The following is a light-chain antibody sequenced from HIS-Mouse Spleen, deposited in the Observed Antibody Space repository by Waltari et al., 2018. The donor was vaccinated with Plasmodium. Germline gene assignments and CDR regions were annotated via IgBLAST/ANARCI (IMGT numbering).Light chain of an antibody. Sequence: QSALTQPASVSGSPGQSITLSCTGTISDVGSYNLVPWYQQHPGKAPKLMIYEGSKRPSGVSNRFSGSKSGNTASLTISGLQAEDEADYYCCSYAGSSTYVFGTGTKVTVL. CDR1: ISDVGSYNL. CDR2: EGS. CDR3: CSYAGSSTYV. V-gene: IGLV2-23*01. J-gene: IGLJ1*01.